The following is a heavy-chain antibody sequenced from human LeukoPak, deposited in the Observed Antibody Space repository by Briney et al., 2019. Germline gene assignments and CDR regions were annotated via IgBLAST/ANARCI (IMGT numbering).Heavy chain of an antibody. CDR3: ARIVVVPAASHGMDV. V-gene: IGHV3-23*01. CDR1: GFTFSSYA. Sequence: PGGSLRLSCAASGFTFSSYAMSWVRQAPGKGLEWVSAISGSGGSTYYADSVKGRFTISRDNSKNTLYLQMNSLRAEDTAVYYCARIVVVPAASHGMDVWGQGTTVTVSS. CDR2: ISGSGGST. J-gene: IGHJ6*02. D-gene: IGHD2-2*01.